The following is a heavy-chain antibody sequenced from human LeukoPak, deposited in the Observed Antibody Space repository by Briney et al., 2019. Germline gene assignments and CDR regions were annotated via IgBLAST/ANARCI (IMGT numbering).Heavy chain of an antibody. V-gene: IGHV3-30*14. CDR3: TVFGDSNH. Sequence: GGSLRLSCAASGFTFSSYAMHWVRQASGKGLEWVAVISYDGSNKYYADSVKGRFTISRDTSKNTLYLQNSSLRVEDTAVHYCTVFGDSNHWGQGTLVTVSS. J-gene: IGHJ5*02. CDR1: GFTFSSYA. CDR2: ISYDGSNK. D-gene: IGHD4-17*01.